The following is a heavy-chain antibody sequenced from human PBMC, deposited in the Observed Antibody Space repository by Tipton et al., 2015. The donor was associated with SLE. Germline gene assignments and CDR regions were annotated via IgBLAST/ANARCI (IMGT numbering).Heavy chain of an antibody. CDR3: AKGRQKNYADHAY. CDR1: GGSISSGGYS. Sequence: TLSLTCAVSGGSISSGGYSWSWIRQPPGKGLEWIGYIYHSGSTYYNPSLKSRVTMSVDRSKNQFSLKLSFVTAADTAVYYCAKGRQKNYADHAYWGQGTLVTVSS. CDR2: IYHSGST. J-gene: IGHJ4*02. D-gene: IGHD4-17*01. V-gene: IGHV4-30-2*01.